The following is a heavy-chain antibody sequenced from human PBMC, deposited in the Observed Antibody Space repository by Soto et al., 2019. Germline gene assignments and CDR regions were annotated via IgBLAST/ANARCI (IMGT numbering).Heavy chain of an antibody. D-gene: IGHD6-19*01. CDR1: GGSISSSSYY. J-gene: IGHJ4*02. CDR2: IYYSGST. CDR3: ARPSRYSSGWYAYYFDY. V-gene: IGHV4-39*01. Sequence: SETLSLTCTVSGGSISSSSYYWGWIRQPPGKGLEWTGSIYYSGSTYYNPSLKSRVTISVDTSKNQFSLKLSSVTAADTAVYYCARPSRYSSGWYAYYFDYWGQGTLVTVSS.